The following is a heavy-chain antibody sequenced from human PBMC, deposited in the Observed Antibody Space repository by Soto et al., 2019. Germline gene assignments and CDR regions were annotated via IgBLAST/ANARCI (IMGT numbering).Heavy chain of an antibody. CDR2: ISTSGTST. J-gene: IGHJ4*02. V-gene: IGHV3-11*01. Sequence: QVQLVESGGGLVKPGGSLRLSCAVSGFTFSNYYMAWIRQAPGKGLEWVSYISTSGTSTFYADSVKDRFTISRDNAENSLFLEMDSLGDEDTAVYFCGGDGVLFRAGFDSWGQGTLVTVAS. D-gene: IGHD3-16*01. CDR1: GFTFSNYY. CDR3: GGDGVLFRAGFDS.